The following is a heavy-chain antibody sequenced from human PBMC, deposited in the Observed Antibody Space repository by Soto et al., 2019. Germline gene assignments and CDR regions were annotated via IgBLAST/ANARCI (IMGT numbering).Heavy chain of an antibody. V-gene: IGHV3-30*18. Sequence: QVQLVESGGGVVQPGRSLRLSCAASGFTFSSYGMHWVRQAPGKGLEWVAVISYDGSNKYYADSVKGRFTISRDNSKNTLYLQMNSLRAEDTAVYYCAKDRGIAARMRGGPFDYWGQATLVTVSS. CDR3: AKDRGIAARMRGGPFDY. CDR1: GFTFSSYG. J-gene: IGHJ4*02. CDR2: ISYDGSNK. D-gene: IGHD6-6*01.